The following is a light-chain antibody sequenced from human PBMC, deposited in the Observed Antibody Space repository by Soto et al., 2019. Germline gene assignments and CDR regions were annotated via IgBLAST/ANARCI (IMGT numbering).Light chain of an antibody. Sequence: QSVLTQPPSASGTPGQRVTISCSRSTSNIGSNTVNWYQQLPGAAPKLLIASNDQRPSGVPDRFSGSKSGTSASLAISGLQSEDEADYYCAAWDDRLSVVFGGGTKLTVL. CDR1: TSNIGSNT. CDR2: SND. V-gene: IGLV1-44*01. J-gene: IGLJ2*01. CDR3: AAWDDRLSVV.